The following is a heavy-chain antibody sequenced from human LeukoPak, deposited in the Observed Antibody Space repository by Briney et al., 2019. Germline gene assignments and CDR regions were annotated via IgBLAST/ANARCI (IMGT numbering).Heavy chain of an antibody. J-gene: IGHJ3*02. CDR1: GYTFTSYG. CDR2: ISAYNGNT. CDR3: AREKAMTPFGI. Sequence: GASVKVSCKASGYTFTSYGISWVQQAPGQGLEWMGWISAYNGNTNYAQKFQGRVTITADESTSTAYMELSSLRSEDTAVYYCAREKAMTPFGIWGQGTMVTVSS. D-gene: IGHD2-2*01. V-gene: IGHV1-18*01.